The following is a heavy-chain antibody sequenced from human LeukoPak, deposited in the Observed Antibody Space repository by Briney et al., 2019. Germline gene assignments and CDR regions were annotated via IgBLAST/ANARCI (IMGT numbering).Heavy chain of an antibody. Sequence: GGSLRLSCAASGFTFSNAWMSWVRQAPGKGLEWVCRIKSKTDGGTTDYAAPVKGRCTISRDDSKDTLELQMNSLKTEDIDAXXXXXXIXXFGRVDPWGQGTLVTVSS. CDR1: GFTFSNAW. CDR3: XXXIXXFGRVDP. J-gene: IGHJ5*02. CDR2: IKSKTDGGTT. D-gene: IGHD3-10*01. V-gene: IGHV3-15*01.